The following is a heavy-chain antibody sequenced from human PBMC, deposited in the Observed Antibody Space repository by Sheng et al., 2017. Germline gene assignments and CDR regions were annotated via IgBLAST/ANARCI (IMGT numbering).Heavy chain of an antibody. D-gene: IGHD2-8*02. V-gene: IGHV1-69*13. J-gene: IGHJ4*02. CDR3: ARGFRGYCTGAGCYVGDT. Sequence: QVQLVQSGAEVKKPGSSVKVSCRASGGTFSSNGISWVRQAPGQGLEWMGGIIPIFGTANYAQKFQGRVTNTADESTSTAYMELSSLRSDDTAVYFCARGFRGYCTGAGCYVGDTWGQGTLVTVSS. CDR2: IIPIFGTA. CDR1: GGTFSSNG.